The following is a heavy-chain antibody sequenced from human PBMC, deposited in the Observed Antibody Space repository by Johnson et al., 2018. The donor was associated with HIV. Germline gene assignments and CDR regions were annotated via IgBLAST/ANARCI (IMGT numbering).Heavy chain of an antibody. V-gene: IGHV3-13*01. Sequence: EVQLVESGGGVVQPGRSLRLSCAASGFTFSSYAMHWVRQAPGKGLEWVSEIDTTGDTYYPVSVKGRFTTSRENAKNSFYLQMNSLGAGDTAIYYWGRRSMTYDGFDIWGQGTMVIVSS. CDR2: IDTTGDT. CDR3: GRRSMTYDGFDI. CDR1: GFTFSSYA. J-gene: IGHJ3*02. D-gene: IGHD2-8*01.